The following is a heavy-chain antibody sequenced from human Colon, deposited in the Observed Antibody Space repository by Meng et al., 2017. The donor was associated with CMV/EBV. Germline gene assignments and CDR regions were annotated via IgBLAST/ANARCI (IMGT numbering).Heavy chain of an antibody. J-gene: IGHJ6*01. CDR2: AVGSGYNT. CDR1: GFTFSSSA. Sequence: GGSLRLSCAASGFTFSSSAMSWVRQAPGKGLEWVSAAVGSGYNTYYTDSVKGRFTISRDNSKSTLYLQMNSLRAEDTAVYYCARDRISYRVYYYYGMDVWGQGTTVTVSS. CDR3: ARDRISYRVYYYYGMDV. D-gene: IGHD3-10*01. V-gene: IGHV3-23*01.